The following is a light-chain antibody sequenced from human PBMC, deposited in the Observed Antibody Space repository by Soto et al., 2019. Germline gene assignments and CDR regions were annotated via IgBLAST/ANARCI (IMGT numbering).Light chain of an antibody. Sequence: EIVLTQSPGTLSLSPGERATLSCRASQSLSANYLNWYQQNPGQAPRLLIYAASSRATGIPDRFSGSGSGTDFTLTISRLEPEDFAVYYCQHYDGSPRTFGQGTKVEIK. CDR2: AAS. CDR1: QSLSANY. CDR3: QHYDGSPRT. V-gene: IGKV3-20*01. J-gene: IGKJ1*01.